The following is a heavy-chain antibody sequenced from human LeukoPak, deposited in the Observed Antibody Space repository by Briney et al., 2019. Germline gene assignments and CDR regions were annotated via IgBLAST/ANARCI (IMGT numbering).Heavy chain of an antibody. CDR3: ARVHSGGLGGYDREDY. CDR2: ISSSGSTI. CDR1: GFTFSSYE. V-gene: IGHV3-48*03. J-gene: IGHJ4*02. D-gene: IGHD3-3*01. Sequence: PGGSLRLSCAASGFTFSSYEMNWVRQAPGKGLEWVSYISSSGSTIYYADSVKGRFTISRDNAKNSLYLQMNSLRAEDTAVYYCARVHSGGLGGYDREDYWGQGTLVTVSS.